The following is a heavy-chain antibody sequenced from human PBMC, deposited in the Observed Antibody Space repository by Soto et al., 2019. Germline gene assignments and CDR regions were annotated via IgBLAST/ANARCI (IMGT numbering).Heavy chain of an antibody. D-gene: IGHD2-8*02. Sequence: GGSLRLSCEASGFTFSSYAMSWVRQAPGKGREWVSAISGSGGSTYYADSVKGRFTISRDNSNNTLYLQMNSLRAEDTAVNYCASLSWSRVSSDYWGQGTLVPDS. CDR1: GFTFSSYA. CDR3: ASLSWSRVSSDY. J-gene: IGHJ4*02. CDR2: ISGSGGST. V-gene: IGHV3-23*01.